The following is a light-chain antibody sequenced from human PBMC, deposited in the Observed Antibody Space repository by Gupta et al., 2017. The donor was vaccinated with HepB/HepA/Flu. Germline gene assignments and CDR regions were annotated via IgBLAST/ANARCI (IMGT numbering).Light chain of an antibody. CDR2: DAS. Sequence: EPVLTQSPATLSLSPGDRATLSCRARQSVRSYLAWYQQKPGQAPRLLIYDASKSDTGITARLSGSGSGKDLTLSISRREQEDFAVYYCQERCNWAPLTFGEGTKVEIK. CDR1: QSVRSY. CDR3: QERCNWAPLT. J-gene: IGKJ4*02. V-gene: IGKV3-11*01.